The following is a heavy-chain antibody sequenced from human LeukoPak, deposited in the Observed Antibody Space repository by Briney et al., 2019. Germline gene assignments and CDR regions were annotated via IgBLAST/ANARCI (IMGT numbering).Heavy chain of an antibody. CDR1: GFTFSSYA. CDR3: ARGPDLYCSSTSCYASDY. CDR2: ICSNGGST. J-gene: IGHJ4*02. V-gene: IGHV3-64*01. D-gene: IGHD2-2*01. Sequence: GGSLRLSCAASGFTFSSYAMHWVRQAPGKGLEYVSAICSNGGSTYYANSVKGRFTISRDNSKNTLYLQMGSLRAEDMAVYYCARGPDLYCSSTSCYASDYWGQGTLVTVSS.